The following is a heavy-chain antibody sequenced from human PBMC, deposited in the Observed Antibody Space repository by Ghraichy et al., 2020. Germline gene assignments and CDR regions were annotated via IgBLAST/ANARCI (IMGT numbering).Heavy chain of an antibody. V-gene: IGHV1-69*13. CDR1: GGTFSSYA. J-gene: IGHJ5*02. D-gene: IGHD2-2*01. Sequence: SVKVSCKASGGTFSSYAISWVRQAPGQGLEWMGGIIPIFGTANYAQKFQGRVTITADESTSTAYMELSSLRSEDTAVYYCARAHSFGVPAFNWFDPWGQGTLVTVSS. CDR3: ARAHSFGVPAFNWFDP. CDR2: IIPIFGTA.